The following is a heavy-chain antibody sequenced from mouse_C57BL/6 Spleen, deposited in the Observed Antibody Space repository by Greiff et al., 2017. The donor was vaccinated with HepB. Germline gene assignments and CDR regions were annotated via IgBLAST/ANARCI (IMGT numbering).Heavy chain of an antibody. V-gene: IGHV1-5*01. CDR1: GYTFTSYW. Sequence: EVQLQQSGTVLARPGASVKMSCKTSGYTFTSYWMHWVKQRPGQGLEWIGAIYPGNSDTSYNQKFKGKAKLTAVTSASTAYMELSSLTNEDSAVYYCTRRGVLLRSNYFDYWGQGTTLTVSS. J-gene: IGHJ2*01. CDR3: TRRGVLLRSNYFDY. D-gene: IGHD1-1*01. CDR2: IYPGNSDT.